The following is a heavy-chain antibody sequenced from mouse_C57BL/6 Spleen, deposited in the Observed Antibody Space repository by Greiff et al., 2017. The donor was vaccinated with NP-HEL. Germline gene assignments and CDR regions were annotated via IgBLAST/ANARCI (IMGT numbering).Heavy chain of an antibody. V-gene: IGHV5-17*01. J-gene: IGHJ1*03. Sequence: EVQGVESGGGLVKPGGSLKLSCAASGFTFSDYGMHWVRQAPEKGLEWVAYISSGSSTIYYADTVKGRFTISRDNAKNTLVLQMTSLRSDDTALYYCARIYDGYYVWYFDVWGTGTTVTVSS. CDR1: GFTFSDYG. CDR3: ARIYDGYYVWYFDV. CDR2: ISSGSSTI. D-gene: IGHD2-3*01.